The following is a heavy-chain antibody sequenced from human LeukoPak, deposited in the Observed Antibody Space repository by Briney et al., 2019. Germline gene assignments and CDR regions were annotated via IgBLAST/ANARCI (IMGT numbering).Heavy chain of an antibody. V-gene: IGHV4-34*01. D-gene: IGHD3-10*01. CDR3: ARGGRYYGSGSPDAFDI. Sequence: SETLSLTCAVHGGSFSGYYWSWIRQPPGKGLEWIGEINHSGSTNYNPSLKSRVTISVDTSKNQFSLKLSSVTAADTAVYYCARGGRYYGSGSPDAFDIWGQGTMVTVSS. CDR1: GGSFSGYY. CDR2: INHSGST. J-gene: IGHJ3*02.